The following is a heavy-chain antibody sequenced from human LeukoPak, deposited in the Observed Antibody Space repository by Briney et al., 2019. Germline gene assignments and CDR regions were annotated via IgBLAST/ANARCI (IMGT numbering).Heavy chain of an antibody. Sequence: GALRLSCAASGFTFSSYAMSWVRQAPGKGLEWVSAISGSGDSTYYADSVKGRFTISRDNSKNTLYLQMYSLRAEDTAVYYCAKVAGYSTPYYFDYWGQGTLVTVSS. CDR2: ISGSGDST. CDR3: AKVAGYSTPYYFDY. V-gene: IGHV3-23*01. CDR1: GFTFSSYA. J-gene: IGHJ4*02. D-gene: IGHD2-15*01.